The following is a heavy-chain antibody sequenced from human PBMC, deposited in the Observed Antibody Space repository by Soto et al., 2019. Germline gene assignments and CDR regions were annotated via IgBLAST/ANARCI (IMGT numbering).Heavy chain of an antibody. V-gene: IGHV1-18*01. CDR3: ARDKWGLGGSGY. CDR2: ISAYNGNT. D-gene: IGHD7-27*01. Sequence: QVRLVQSGAEVKKPGASVKVSCKASGYTFTSYGISWVRQAPGQGLEWMGWISAYNGNTNYAQKLQVRVTMTTDTSTSTAYVELRSLRSDDAAVYYCARDKWGLGGSGYWGQGTLVTVSS. J-gene: IGHJ4*02. CDR1: GYTFTSYG.